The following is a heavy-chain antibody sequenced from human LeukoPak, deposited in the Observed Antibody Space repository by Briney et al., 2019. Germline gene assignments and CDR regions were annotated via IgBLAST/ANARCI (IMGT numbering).Heavy chain of an antibody. CDR3: ARGTEKTRISGYYSFDY. CDR2: VYTSGTT. Sequence: SETLSLTSTVSGGSISGYFWTWIRQPAGKELEWIGRVYTSGTTYYNPSLESRVTISLDTFNNQFSLRVTSVTAADTAIYYCARGTEKTRISGYYSFDYWGRGLLVTVSS. D-gene: IGHD5-12*01. V-gene: IGHV4-4*07. J-gene: IGHJ4*02. CDR1: GGSISGYF.